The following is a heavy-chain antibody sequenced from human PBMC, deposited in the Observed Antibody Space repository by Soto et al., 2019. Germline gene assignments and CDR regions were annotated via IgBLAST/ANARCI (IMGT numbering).Heavy chain of an antibody. CDR2: ISGSGGST. J-gene: IGHJ5*02. CDR1: GFTFSSYA. CDR3: AKDASPRMVAAYDNWFDP. Sequence: PGGSLRLSCAASGFTFSSYAMSWVRQAPGKGLEWVSAISGSGGSTYYADSVKGRFTISRDNSKNTLYLQMNSLGAEDTAVYYCAKDASPRMVAAYDNWFDPWGQGTLVTVSS. D-gene: IGHD2-15*01. V-gene: IGHV3-23*01.